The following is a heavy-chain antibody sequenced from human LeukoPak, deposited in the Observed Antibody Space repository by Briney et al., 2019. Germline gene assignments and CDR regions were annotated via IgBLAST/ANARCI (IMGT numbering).Heavy chain of an antibody. J-gene: IGHJ3*02. V-gene: IGHV3-23*01. Sequence: SWVRQAPGKGLEWVSTISGSGGSTYYADSVKGRFTISRDNSKNTLYLQMNSLRAEDTAVYYCAKDYYGDYLGAFDISGQGTMVTVSS. D-gene: IGHD4-17*01. CDR2: ISGSGGST. CDR3: AKDYYGDYLGAFDI.